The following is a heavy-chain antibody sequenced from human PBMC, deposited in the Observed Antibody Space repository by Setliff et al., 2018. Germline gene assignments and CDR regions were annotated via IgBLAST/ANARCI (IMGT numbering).Heavy chain of an antibody. J-gene: IGHJ4*02. V-gene: IGHV4-39*07. Sequence: SETLSLTCTVSGASISSSSYYWAWIRQPPGRGLELIGSIFYGGSTYYNPSLKSRVTISIDASKNQFSLKLSSVTAADTAVYYCARGGYSYGLGGFPLDYWGQGTLVTVSS. CDR1: GASISSSSYY. D-gene: IGHD5-18*01. CDR2: IFYGGST. CDR3: ARGGYSYGLGGFPLDY.